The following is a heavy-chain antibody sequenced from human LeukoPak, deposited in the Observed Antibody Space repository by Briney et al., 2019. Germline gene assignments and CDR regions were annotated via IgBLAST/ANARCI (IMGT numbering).Heavy chain of an antibody. J-gene: IGHJ4*02. CDR2: IRSKADGGTT. CDR3: ITAVGGQ. V-gene: IGHV3-15*01. D-gene: IGHD4-23*01. CDR1: GFTFSNAW. Sequence: PGGSLRLSCAASGFTFSNAWMSWVRQAPGRGLEYIGRIRSKADGGTTDYSAPVKGRFTISRDDSTNRMYLQMTSLKTENTAVYYCITAVGGQWGQGTLVTVSS.